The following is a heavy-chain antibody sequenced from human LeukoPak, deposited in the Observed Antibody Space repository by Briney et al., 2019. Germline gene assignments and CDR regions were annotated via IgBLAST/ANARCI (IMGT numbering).Heavy chain of an antibody. V-gene: IGHV1-69*13. CDR3: ARGGGGPAAISSYYYYYYMDV. CDR2: IIPIFGTA. Sequence: SVKVSCKASGGTFSSYAISWVRQAPGQGLEWMGGIIPIFGTANYAQKFQGRVTITADESTSTAYMELSSLRSEDTAVYYCARGGGGPAAISSYYYYYYMDVWGKGTTVTVSS. J-gene: IGHJ6*03. D-gene: IGHD2-2*01. CDR1: GGTFSSYA.